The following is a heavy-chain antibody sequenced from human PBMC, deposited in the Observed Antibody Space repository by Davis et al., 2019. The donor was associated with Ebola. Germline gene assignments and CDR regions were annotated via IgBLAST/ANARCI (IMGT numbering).Heavy chain of an antibody. CDR1: GGSFSSFY. D-gene: IGHD1-26*01. CDR3: ARGSVLSGYYYYYVMDV. Sequence: SETLSLTCVVYGGSFSSFYWSWIRQSPGKGLEWIGEINHSGSTTYNPSLRSRVTLSVDKSKNQFSLTLTSVTAADTAVYYCARGSVLSGYYYYYVMDVWGKGTAVTVSS. V-gene: IGHV4-34*01. CDR2: INHSGST. J-gene: IGHJ6*04.